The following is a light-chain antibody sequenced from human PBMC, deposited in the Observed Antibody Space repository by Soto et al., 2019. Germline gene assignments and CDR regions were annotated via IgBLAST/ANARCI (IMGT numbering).Light chain of an antibody. CDR2: KLS. Sequence: DVVLTQSPLSLSVIVGQPASISCKSSQSLVYSDGITYLSWFHQRPVQSPRRLIYKLSNRDSGVTDRFSGSGSVTDFTLKISRVEAEDVGVYYCMQGLHWPPYTFGQGTKLDIK. CDR1: QSLVYSDGITY. J-gene: IGKJ2*01. CDR3: MQGLHWPPYT. V-gene: IGKV2-30*01.